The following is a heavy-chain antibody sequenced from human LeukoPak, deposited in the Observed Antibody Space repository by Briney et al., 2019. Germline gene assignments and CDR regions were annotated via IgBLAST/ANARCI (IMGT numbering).Heavy chain of an antibody. CDR2: ISGSGGST. D-gene: IGHD3-10*01. CDR3: ANYRSRFGESNPQYFDY. Sequence: GGTLRLSCAASGFTFSSYGMSWVRQAPGKGLEWVSAISGSGGSTYYADSVKGRFTISRDNSKNTLYLQMNSLRAEDTAVYYCANYRSRFGESNPQYFDYWGQGTLVTVSS. CDR1: GFTFSSYG. J-gene: IGHJ4*02. V-gene: IGHV3-23*01.